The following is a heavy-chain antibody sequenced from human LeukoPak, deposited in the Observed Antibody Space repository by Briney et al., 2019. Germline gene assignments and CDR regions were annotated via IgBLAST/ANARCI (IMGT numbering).Heavy chain of an antibody. Sequence: ASVKVSCKASGYTFTGYYMHWVRQAPGQGLEWMGWINTDTGSPTYAPGFTGRFVFSLDTAVNTAYLHIGSLKAADTALYYCVRGGYGPNYFDAWGQGTLVTVSS. V-gene: IGHV7-4-1*01. D-gene: IGHD2-15*01. J-gene: IGHJ5*02. CDR2: INTDTGSP. CDR1: GYTFTGYY. CDR3: VRGGYGPNYFDA.